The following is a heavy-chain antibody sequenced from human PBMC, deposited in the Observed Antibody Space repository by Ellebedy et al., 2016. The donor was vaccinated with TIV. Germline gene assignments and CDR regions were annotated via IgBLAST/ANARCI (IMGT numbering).Heavy chain of an antibody. CDR3: ARGSDEYYEKGNWFDP. V-gene: IGHV1-8*01. CDR1: GYTFMSYD. Sequence: ASVKVSCKAFGYTFMSYDINWVRQATGQGLEWMGWMNPKSGNTGFAQRFQGRVTMTRNTSIYTAYMELSSLRSEDTSVYYCARGSDEYYEKGNWFDPWGQGTLVTVSS. CDR2: MNPKSGNT. J-gene: IGHJ5*02. D-gene: IGHD3-22*01.